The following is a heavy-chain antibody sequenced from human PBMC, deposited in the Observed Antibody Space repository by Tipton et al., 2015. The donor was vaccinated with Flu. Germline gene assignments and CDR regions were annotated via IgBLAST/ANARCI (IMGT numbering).Heavy chain of an antibody. V-gene: IGHV3-7*01. CDR2: IKHDGSEK. CDR1: GFTFSTYW. Sequence: CAASGFTFSTYWMHWVRQAPGKGLEWVANIKHDGSEKYYVDSVKGRFTISRDNAKNSLYLQMNSLRAEDTAVYYCARAIGSAGGYWGQGTLVTVPS. CDR3: ARAIGSAGGY. J-gene: IGHJ4*02. D-gene: IGHD6-13*01.